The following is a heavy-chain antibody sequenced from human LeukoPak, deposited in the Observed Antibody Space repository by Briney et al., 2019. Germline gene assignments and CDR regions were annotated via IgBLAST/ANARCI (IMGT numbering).Heavy chain of an antibody. CDR2: IIPIFGIA. V-gene: IGHV1-69*10. D-gene: IGHD3-9*01. Sequence: AASVTVSCTASGDTFSSYAISWVRQAPGQGLEWMGWIIPIFGIANYAQKFQGRVTITADKSTSTAYMELSSLRSEDTAVYYCARDLRRSYDILTGYYEGSDYWGQGTLVTVSS. J-gene: IGHJ4*02. CDR1: GDTFSSYA. CDR3: ARDLRRSYDILTGYYEGSDY.